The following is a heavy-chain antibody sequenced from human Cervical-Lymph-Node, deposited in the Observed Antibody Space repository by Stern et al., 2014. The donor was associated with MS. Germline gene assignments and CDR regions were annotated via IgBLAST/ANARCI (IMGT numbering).Heavy chain of an antibody. CDR2: NDWDDHK. Sequence: QVTLKESGPALVKPTQTLTLTCTFSGFSLSTSGMRVSWIRQPPGRALEWLARNDWDDHKSYTPSLKTRLTISKDSSKNLVVLTMTNMDPVDTATYYCTRIQAGGGAFDIWGQGTMVTVSS. CDR3: TRIQAGGGAFDI. CDR1: GFSLSTSGMR. V-gene: IGHV2-70*04. J-gene: IGHJ3*02. D-gene: IGHD2-8*02.